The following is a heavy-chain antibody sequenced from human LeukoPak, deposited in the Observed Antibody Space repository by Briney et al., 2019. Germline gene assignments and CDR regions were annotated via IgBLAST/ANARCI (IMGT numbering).Heavy chain of an antibody. J-gene: IGHJ4*02. V-gene: IGHV3-21*01. CDR3: AKEGRSTTPGY. CDR1: GFTFSSST. D-gene: IGHD6-13*01. CDR2: ISRSCTSI. Sequence: GGSLRLSCAASGFTFSSSTMDWVRQAPGKGLEWVSSISRSCTSIYYADSLRGRFTISRDNAKNSLYLQMNSLGVDDTAVYYCAKEGRSTTPGYWGQGTLVTVSS.